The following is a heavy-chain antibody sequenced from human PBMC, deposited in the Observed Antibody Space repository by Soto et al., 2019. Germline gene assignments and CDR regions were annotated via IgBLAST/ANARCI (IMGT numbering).Heavy chain of an antibody. V-gene: IGHV1-69*13. Sequence: SVKVSCKASGGTFSSYAISWVRQAPGQGLEWMGGIIPIFSTPNYAQKFQGGVTITADESTSTAYMELRSLRSDDTAVYYCARVPSHDSSGPNDYWGQGTLVTVSS. J-gene: IGHJ4*02. CDR2: IIPIFSTP. D-gene: IGHD3-22*01. CDR1: GGTFSSYA. CDR3: ARVPSHDSSGPNDY.